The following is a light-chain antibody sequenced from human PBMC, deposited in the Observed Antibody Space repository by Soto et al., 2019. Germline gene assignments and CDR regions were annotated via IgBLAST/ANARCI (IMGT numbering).Light chain of an antibody. V-gene: IGKV3-11*01. CDR3: QQRSNWPLT. J-gene: IGKJ4*01. CDR1: KRVRSY. Sequence: EIVLKQSQATLPLSPGERAALSCRASKRVRSYLAWYQQKPGQAPRLLIYDASNRATGIPARFSGSGSGTDFTLTISSLEPEDFAVYYCQQRSNWPLTFGGGTKVEIK. CDR2: DAS.